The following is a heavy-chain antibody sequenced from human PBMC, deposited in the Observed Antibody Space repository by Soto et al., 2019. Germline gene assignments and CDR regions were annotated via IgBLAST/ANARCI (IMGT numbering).Heavy chain of an antibody. V-gene: IGHV4-59*01. J-gene: IGHJ4*02. CDR1: GGSITSYY. Sequence: QGQLQESGPGLVKPLETLSLTCTVPGGSITSYYWSWVRQPPGKGLEWIGYIYYNGNINYNPSLKIRLTLSLDTSKNQFSLRLSSVTAADTAVYYCATGRVYFGSEYWGQGTLVTVSS. CDR2: IYYNGNI. CDR3: ATGRVYFGSEY. D-gene: IGHD3-10*01.